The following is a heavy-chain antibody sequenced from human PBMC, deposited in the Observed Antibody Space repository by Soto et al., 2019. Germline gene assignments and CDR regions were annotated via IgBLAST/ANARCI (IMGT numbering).Heavy chain of an antibody. CDR1: GYTFTRYN. V-gene: IGHV1-3*01. CDR3: ATPQDYDGCLDS. CDR2: INVGNGNT. Sequence: QVQFVQSGAEVKKPGASVKVSCKTPGYTFTRYNINWVRQAPGQRLEWMGWINVGNGNTRYSQKSQGRLTLTRDTPGNTAYPELNSLISEDTAVYSCATPQDYDGCLDSWGQGTLVTVSS. J-gene: IGHJ4*02. D-gene: IGHD3-22*01.